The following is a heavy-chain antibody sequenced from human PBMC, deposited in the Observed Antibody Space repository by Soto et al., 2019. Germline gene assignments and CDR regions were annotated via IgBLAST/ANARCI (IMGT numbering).Heavy chain of an antibody. J-gene: IGHJ6*02. CDR3: ARDSGAYCGGDCQNAKYGMDV. V-gene: IGHV1-46*01. Sequence: VSVKVSCKASGYTFTSYYMHWVRQAPGQGLEWMGIINPSGGSTSYAQKFQGRVTMTRDTSTSTVYMELSSLRSEDTAVYYCARDSGAYCGGDCQNAKYGMDVWGQGTTVTVSS. D-gene: IGHD2-21*02. CDR1: GYTFTSYY. CDR2: INPSGGST.